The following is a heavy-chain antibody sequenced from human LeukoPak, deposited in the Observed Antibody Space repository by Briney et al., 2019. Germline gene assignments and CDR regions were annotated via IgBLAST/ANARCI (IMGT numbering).Heavy chain of an antibody. V-gene: IGHV3-30*02. Sequence: GGSLRLSCAASGFTFSSYGMHWVRQAPGKGLEWVAFIRYDGSNKYYADSVKGRFTISRDNSKNTLYMQMNSLRAEDTAVYYCAKDSEEMAATPTAFDIWGQGTMVTASS. CDR3: AKDSEEMAATPTAFDI. CDR2: IRYDGSNK. J-gene: IGHJ3*02. CDR1: GFTFSSYG. D-gene: IGHD5-24*01.